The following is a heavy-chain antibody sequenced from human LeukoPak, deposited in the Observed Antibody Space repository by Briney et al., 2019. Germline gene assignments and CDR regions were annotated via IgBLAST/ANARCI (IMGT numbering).Heavy chain of an antibody. CDR2: IKEDGSEK. CDR1: GFIFRNYW. V-gene: IGHV3-7*01. J-gene: IGHJ3*02. Sequence: PGGSLRLSCAASGFIFRNYWMSRVRQAPGKGLEWVTNIKEDGSEKHYVDSAKGRFTISRDNTKNSLYLQMNSLRAEDTAVYYCARPGQRDAFDIWGQGTLVTVFS. CDR3: ARPGQRDAFDI. D-gene: IGHD1-1*01.